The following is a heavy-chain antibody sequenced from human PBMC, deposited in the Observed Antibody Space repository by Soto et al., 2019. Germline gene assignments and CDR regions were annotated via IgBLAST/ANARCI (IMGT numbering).Heavy chain of an antibody. CDR2: IIPIFGTA. CDR3: ASFLRGPSYGMDV. D-gene: IGHD3-16*01. Sequence: GASVKVSCKASGGTFSSYAISWVRQAPGQGLEWMGGIIPIFGTANYAQKFQGRVTITADESTSTAYMELSSLRSEDTAVYYCASFLRGPSYGMDVWGQGTTVTVSS. V-gene: IGHV1-69*13. CDR1: GGTFSSYA. J-gene: IGHJ6*02.